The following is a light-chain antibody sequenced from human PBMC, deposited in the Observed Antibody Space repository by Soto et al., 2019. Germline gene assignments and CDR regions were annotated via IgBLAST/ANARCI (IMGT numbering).Light chain of an antibody. J-gene: IGKJ2*01. Sequence: EIVLTQSPGTLYLSPGERATLSCRASQSVSSNYLAWYQQKRGQAPRLLINAASARATGIPDRFSGSGSGTDFTLTISRLEPEDFAVYFCQLYGSSPPRYTFGQGTKLEIK. V-gene: IGKV3-20*01. CDR2: AAS. CDR3: QLYGSSPPRYT. CDR1: QSVSSNY.